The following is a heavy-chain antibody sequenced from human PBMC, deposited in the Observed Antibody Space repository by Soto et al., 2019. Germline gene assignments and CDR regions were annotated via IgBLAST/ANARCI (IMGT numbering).Heavy chain of an antibody. V-gene: IGHV4-31*03. Sequence: QVQLQESGPGLVKPSQTLSLTCTVSGGSISSGGYYWSWIRQHPGKGLEWIGYIYYSGSTYYNPALKSRVTMSVDTSKNQFSLKLGSVTAAATAVYYCARYGDYPFFWFDPWGQGTLVTVSS. D-gene: IGHD4-17*01. J-gene: IGHJ5*02. CDR3: ARYGDYPFFWFDP. CDR2: IYYSGST. CDR1: GGSISSGGYY.